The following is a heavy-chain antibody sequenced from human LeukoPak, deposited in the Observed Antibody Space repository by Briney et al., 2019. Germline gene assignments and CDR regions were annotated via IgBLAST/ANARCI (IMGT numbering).Heavy chain of an antibody. J-gene: IGHJ6*02. Sequence: GGSLRLSCAASGFTFSSHWMSWVRQAPGRGLEWMASISRDGSEKFYVDSVKGRFAISRDNAKSFLSLQMDSLRAEDTAVYYCARSHGMDVWGQGTTVTVSS. CDR2: ISRDGSEK. V-gene: IGHV3-7*01. CDR1: GFTFSSHW. CDR3: ARSHGMDV.